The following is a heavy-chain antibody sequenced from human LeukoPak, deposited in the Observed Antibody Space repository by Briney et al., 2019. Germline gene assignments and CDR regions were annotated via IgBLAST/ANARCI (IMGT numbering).Heavy chain of an antibody. CDR3: ARDRYYYDTSGSIRFDY. Sequence: SETLSLTCTVSGGSISSYYWNWIRQPAGKGLEWIGRIYTSGNTNYNPSLKSRVTMSVDTSKNQFSLKLSSVTAADTAVYYCARDRYYYDTSGSIRFDYWGQGTLVTASS. CDR2: IYTSGNT. J-gene: IGHJ4*02. D-gene: IGHD3-22*01. CDR1: GGSISSYY. V-gene: IGHV4-4*07.